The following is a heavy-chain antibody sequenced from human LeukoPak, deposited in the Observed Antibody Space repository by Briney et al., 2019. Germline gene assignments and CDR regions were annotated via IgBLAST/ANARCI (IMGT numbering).Heavy chain of an antibody. J-gene: IGHJ4*02. Sequence: EASVKVSXKASGYSFIDFYMHWVRQAPGQGLEWMGGINPKSGTTKYAQKFQGRITMTRDTSINTGYMELSRLTSDDTAVYYCATWEAWVTPDYWGQGTLVTVSS. D-gene: IGHD2-21*02. V-gene: IGHV1-2*02. CDR1: GYSFIDFY. CDR3: ATWEAWVTPDY. CDR2: INPKSGTT.